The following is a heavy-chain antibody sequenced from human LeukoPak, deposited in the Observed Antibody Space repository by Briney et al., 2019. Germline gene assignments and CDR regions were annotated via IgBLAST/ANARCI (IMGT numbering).Heavy chain of an antibody. J-gene: IGHJ5*02. V-gene: IGHV1-46*01. Sequence: ASVKVSCKASGYTFTSYGISWVRQAPGQGLEWMGIINPSGGSTSYAQKFQGRVTMTRDTSTSTVYMELSSLRSEDTAVYYCARGSITIFGVVIIRPRNDWFDPWGQGTLVTVSS. CDR2: INPSGGST. CDR1: GYTFTSYG. CDR3: ARGSITIFGVVIIRPRNDWFDP. D-gene: IGHD3-3*01.